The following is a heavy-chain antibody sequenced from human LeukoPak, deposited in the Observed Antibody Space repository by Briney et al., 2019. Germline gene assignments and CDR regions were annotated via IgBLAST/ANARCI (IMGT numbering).Heavy chain of an antibody. CDR2: IYYSGST. CDR3: ARGGYFDY. V-gene: IGHV4-59*01. CDR1: GSSISSYY. J-gene: IGHJ4*02. Sequence: PSETLSLTCTVSGSSISSYYWSWIRQPPGKGLEWIGYIYYSGSTNYNPSLKSRVTISVDTSKNQFSLKLSSVTAADTAVYYCARGGYFDYWGQGTLVTVSS.